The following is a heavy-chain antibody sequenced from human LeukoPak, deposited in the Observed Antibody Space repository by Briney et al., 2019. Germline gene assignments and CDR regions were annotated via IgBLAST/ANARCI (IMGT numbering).Heavy chain of an antibody. V-gene: IGHV3-23*01. CDR1: GFTVSTNY. Sequence: GGSLRLSCAASGFTVSTNYMSWVRQAPGKGLEWVSAISGSGGSTYFADSVKGQFTISRDNSKNTLYLQMNSLRAEDTAVYYCAKDLEGNYYENYDAFDIWGQGTMVTVSS. J-gene: IGHJ3*02. D-gene: IGHD1-26*01. CDR2: ISGSGGST. CDR3: AKDLEGNYYENYDAFDI.